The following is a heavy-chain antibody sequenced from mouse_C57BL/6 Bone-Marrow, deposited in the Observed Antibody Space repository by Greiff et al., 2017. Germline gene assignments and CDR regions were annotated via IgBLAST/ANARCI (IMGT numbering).Heavy chain of an antibody. CDR3: ASEDLRGNY. CDR2: INPSTGGT. Sequence: EVQLQQSGPELARPGASVKISCKASGYTFTGYYMNWVKQSPEKSLEWIGEINPSTGGTTYNQKFKAKATLTVDKSSSTAYMQLQSLTSADSAVXYCASEDLRGNYWGQGTTLTVSS. J-gene: IGHJ2*01. CDR1: GYTFTGYY. V-gene: IGHV1-42*01.